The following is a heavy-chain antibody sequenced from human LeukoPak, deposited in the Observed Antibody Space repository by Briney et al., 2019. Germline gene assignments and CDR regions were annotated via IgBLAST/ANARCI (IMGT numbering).Heavy chain of an antibody. CDR2: IWYDGSNK. CDR1: GFIFSTYG. Sequence: GGSLRLSCAASGFIFSTYGMHWVRQAPGKGLEWVAVIWYDGSNKYYADSVKGRFTISRDNSKTTLYLQMNSLRAEDTAVYYCARGYIDYSSSSAIGGMDVWGQETTVTVSS. D-gene: IGHD6-6*01. CDR3: ARGYIDYSSSSAIGGMDV. V-gene: IGHV3-33*01. J-gene: IGHJ6*02.